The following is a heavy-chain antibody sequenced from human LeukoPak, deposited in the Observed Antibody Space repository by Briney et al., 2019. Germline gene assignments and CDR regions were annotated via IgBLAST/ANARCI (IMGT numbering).Heavy chain of an antibody. V-gene: IGHV1-2*02. CDR2: INPNSGGT. CDR3: ARDPNDILTGYYYYYYYMDV. D-gene: IGHD3-9*01. CDR1: GYTFTGYY. Sequence: ASVKVSCKASGYTFTGYYMHWVRQAPGQGLEWMGWINPNSGGTNYAQKFQGRVTMTRDTSISTAYMELSRLRSDDTAVYYCARDPNDILTGYYYYYYYMDVWGKGTTVTISS. J-gene: IGHJ6*03.